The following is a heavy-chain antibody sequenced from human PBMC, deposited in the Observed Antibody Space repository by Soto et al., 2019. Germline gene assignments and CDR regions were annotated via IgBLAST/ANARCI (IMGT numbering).Heavy chain of an antibody. D-gene: IGHD3-16*02. J-gene: IGHJ4*02. CDR3: ARWGDLGSYRSFDY. V-gene: IGHV3-30-3*01. CDR1: GFTFSSYA. CDR2: ISYDGSNK. Sequence: QVQLVESGGGVVQPGRSLRLSCAASGFTFSSYAMHWVRQAPGKGLEWVAVISYDGSNKYYADSVKGRFTISRDNSKNTLYLQMNSLRAEDTAVYYCARWGDLGSYRSFDYWGQGTLVTVSS.